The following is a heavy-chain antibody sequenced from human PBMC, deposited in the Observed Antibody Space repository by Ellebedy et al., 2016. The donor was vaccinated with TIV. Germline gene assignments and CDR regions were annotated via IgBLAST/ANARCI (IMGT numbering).Heavy chain of an antibody. D-gene: IGHD3-16*01. V-gene: IGHV3-7*01. Sequence: GGSLRLSCAASGFSFRSYWMSWVRQAPGKGLEWVANINRDGSDQYYVDSVKGRFTISRDNAKNSLYLQMNSLRGEDAAVYYCATDGSYGDYRFPTHAFVMWGQGTVVTVSS. CDR3: ATDGSYGDYRFPTHAFVM. CDR1: GFSFRSYW. J-gene: IGHJ3*02. CDR2: INRDGSDQ.